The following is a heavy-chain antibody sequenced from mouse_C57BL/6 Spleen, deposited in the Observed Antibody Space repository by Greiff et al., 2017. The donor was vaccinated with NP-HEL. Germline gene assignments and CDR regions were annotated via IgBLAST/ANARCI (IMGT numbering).Heavy chain of an antibody. J-gene: IGHJ2*01. CDR2: IWSGGSR. Sequence: VQGVESGPGLVQPSQSLSITCTVSGFSLTSYGVHWVRQSPGKGLEWLGVIWSGGSRDYNAAFISRLSISKDNSKSQVFVKMNSLQADDTAIYYCARFYDGYSLDYWGQGTTLTVSS. D-gene: IGHD2-3*01. CDR1: GFSLTSYG. CDR3: ARFYDGYSLDY. V-gene: IGHV2-2*01.